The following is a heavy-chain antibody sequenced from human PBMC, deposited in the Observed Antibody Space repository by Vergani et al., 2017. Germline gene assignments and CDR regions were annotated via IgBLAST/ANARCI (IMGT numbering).Heavy chain of an antibody. CDR2: IYYSGST. CDR1: GGSISSYY. Sequence: QVQLQESGPGLVKPSETLSLTCTVSGGSISSYYWSWIRQPPGKGLECIGYIYYSGSTNYNPSLKSRVTISVDTSKNQFSLQLSSVTVADTAVYYCSRDSAGYCSGGICRRCGMDVWGQGTTVTVSS. V-gene: IGHV4-59*01. J-gene: IGHJ6*02. D-gene: IGHD2-15*01. CDR3: SRDSAGYCSGGICRRCGMDV.